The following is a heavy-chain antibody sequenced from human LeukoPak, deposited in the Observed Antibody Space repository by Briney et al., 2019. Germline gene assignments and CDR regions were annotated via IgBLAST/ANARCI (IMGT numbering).Heavy chain of an antibody. D-gene: IGHD3-10*01. V-gene: IGHV3-11*03. J-gene: IGHJ4*02. CDR2: ISSSSSYT. CDR1: GFTFSDYY. Sequence: GGSLRLSCEASGFTFSDYYMSWIRQAPGKGLEWVSYISSSSSYTNYADSVKGRFTISRDNAKNSLYLQMNSLRAEDTAVYYCARTMVRGVIADYWGQGTLVTVSS. CDR3: ARTMVRGVIADY.